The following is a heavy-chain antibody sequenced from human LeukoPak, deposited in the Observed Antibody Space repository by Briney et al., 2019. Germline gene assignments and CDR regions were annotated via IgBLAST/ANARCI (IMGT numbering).Heavy chain of an antibody. D-gene: IGHD6-13*01. CDR1: GYTFTSYG. CDR2: ISAYNGNT. J-gene: IGHJ6*02. Sequence: ASVNVSCKASGYTFTSYGISWVRQAPGQGLEWMGWISAYNGNTNYAQKFQGRVTMSTDTSTSTAYMELRSLRSDDTAVYYCARDVDEDTISNLAHIAAAGTLGCGMDVWGQGTTVTVSS. CDR3: ARDVDEDTISNLAHIAAAGTLGCGMDV. V-gene: IGHV1-18*01.